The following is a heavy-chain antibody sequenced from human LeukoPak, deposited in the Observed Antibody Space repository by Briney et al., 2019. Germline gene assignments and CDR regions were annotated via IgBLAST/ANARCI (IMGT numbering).Heavy chain of an antibody. CDR1: GFTFSSYA. J-gene: IGHJ3*02. V-gene: IGHV3-23*01. CDR2: ISGSGGST. CDR3: AKKGIAVAGADAFDI. Sequence: GGSLRLFCAASGFTFSSYAMSWVRQATGKGLEWVSAISGSGGSTYYADCVKGRFTISRDNSKNTLYLQMNSLRAEDTAVYYCAKKGIAVAGADAFDIWGQGTMVTVSS. D-gene: IGHD6-19*01.